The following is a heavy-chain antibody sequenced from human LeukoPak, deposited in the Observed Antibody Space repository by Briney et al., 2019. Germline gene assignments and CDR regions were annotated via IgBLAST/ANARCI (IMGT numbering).Heavy chain of an antibody. D-gene: IGHD3-16*02. CDR2: IYYSGST. J-gene: IGHJ3*02. Sequence: PSQTLSLTCTVSGGSISSGGYYWSWIRQHPGKGLEWIGYIYYSGSTYYNPSLKSRVTISVDTSKNQFSLKLSSVTAADTAVYYCARSQSTRFTAFGIWGQGTMVTVSS. V-gene: IGHV4-31*03. CDR3: ARSQSTRFTAFGI. CDR1: GGSISSGGYY.